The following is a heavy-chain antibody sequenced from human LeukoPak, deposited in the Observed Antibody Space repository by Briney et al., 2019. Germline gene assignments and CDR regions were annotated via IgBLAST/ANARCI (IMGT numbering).Heavy chain of an antibody. CDR3: ARDHEDIVATIWGEGLNI. Sequence: SETLSLTCTVSGGSISSYYWSWIRQPAGKGLEWIGHIYTSGSTKYNPSLKGRVTMSVDTSKNQFSLSLSSVTAADTAVYYCARDHEDIVATIWGEGLNIWGQGTVVTVSS. V-gene: IGHV4-4*07. J-gene: IGHJ3*02. CDR1: GGSISSYY. CDR2: IYTSGST. D-gene: IGHD5-12*01.